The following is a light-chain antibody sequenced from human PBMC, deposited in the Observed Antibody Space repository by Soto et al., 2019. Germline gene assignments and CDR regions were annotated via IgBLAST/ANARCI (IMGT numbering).Light chain of an antibody. Sequence: EIVLTQSPATLALSPGERATLSCRASPGVSSYLAWYQQKPGQAPRLLIYDASNRATGIPARFSGSGSGTDFTLTISSLEPEDFAVYYCQQRSNWITFGQGTRLEIK. CDR1: PGVSSY. CDR2: DAS. J-gene: IGKJ5*01. CDR3: QQRSNWIT. V-gene: IGKV3-11*01.